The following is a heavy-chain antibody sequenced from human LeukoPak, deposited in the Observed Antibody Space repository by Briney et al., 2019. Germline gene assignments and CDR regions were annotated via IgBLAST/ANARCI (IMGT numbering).Heavy chain of an antibody. CDR1: GGSISSGDYY. D-gene: IGHD1-26*01. CDR3: ARGPDYVGAGFDY. V-gene: IGHV4-30-4*01. CDR2: IYYSGST. J-gene: IGHJ4*02. Sequence: SETLSLTCTVSGGSISSGDYYWSWIRQPPGKGLEWIGYIYYSGSTYYNPSLKSRVTISVDTSKNQFSLKLSSVTAADTAVYYCARGPDYVGAGFDYWGQGTLVTVSS.